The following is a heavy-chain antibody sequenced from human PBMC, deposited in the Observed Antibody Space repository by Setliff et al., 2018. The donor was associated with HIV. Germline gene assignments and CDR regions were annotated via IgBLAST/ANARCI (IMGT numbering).Heavy chain of an antibody. Sequence: ASVKVSCKASGYTFTDFGLSWVRQAPGQGLEWMGWISNNNDNTDYAQDLQGRVTLTTDTSTATAYLELRSLRSDDTAVYYCARGDYGSGSYYPYYFYYGMDVWGQGTAVTVSS. CDR2: ISNNNDNT. CDR3: ARGDYGSGSYYPYYFYYGMDV. D-gene: IGHD3-10*01. V-gene: IGHV1-18*04. J-gene: IGHJ6*02. CDR1: GYTFTDFG.